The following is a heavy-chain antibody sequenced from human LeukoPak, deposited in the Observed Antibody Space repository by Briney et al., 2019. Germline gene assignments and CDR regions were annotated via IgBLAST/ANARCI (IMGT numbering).Heavy chain of an antibody. CDR2: INPNSGGT. CDR3: ARVLSIAAAGTGY. D-gene: IGHD6-13*01. J-gene: IGHJ4*02. Sequence: ASVKVSCKASGYTFTGYYMHWVRQAPGQGLEWMGWINPNSGGTNYAQKFQGRVTMTRDASISTAYMELSRLRSDDTAVYYCARVLSIAAAGTGYWGQGTLVTVSS. CDR1: GYTFTGYY. V-gene: IGHV1-2*02.